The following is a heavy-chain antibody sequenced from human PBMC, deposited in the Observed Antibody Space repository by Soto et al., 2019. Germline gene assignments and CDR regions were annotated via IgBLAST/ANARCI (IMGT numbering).Heavy chain of an antibody. CDR1: GYTFTSYA. CDR3: ARDPSYYGMDV. V-gene: IGHV1-3*05. CDR2: INAGNGNT. Sequence: QVQLVQSGAEEKKPGASVKVSCKASGYTFTSYAMHWVRQAPGQRLEWMGWINAGNGNTKYSQKFQGRVTIPRDTSASTGYMELSSLRSEDTAGYYCARDPSYYGMDVWGQGTTVTVSS. J-gene: IGHJ6*02.